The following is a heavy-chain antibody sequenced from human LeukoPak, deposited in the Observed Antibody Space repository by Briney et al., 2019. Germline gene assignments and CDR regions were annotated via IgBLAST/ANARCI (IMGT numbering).Heavy chain of an antibody. D-gene: IGHD6-13*01. J-gene: IGHJ4*02. CDR3: AKDLYSSSWYLPDY. CDR2: IRYDGSNK. Sequence: GGSLRLSCAASGFTFSSYGMHWVRQAPGKGLEWVAFIRYDGSNKYYADSVKGRFTISRDNSKNTLYLQMNSLRAEDTAVYYCAKDLYSSSWYLPDYWGQGTLVTVPS. CDR1: GFTFSSYG. V-gene: IGHV3-30*02.